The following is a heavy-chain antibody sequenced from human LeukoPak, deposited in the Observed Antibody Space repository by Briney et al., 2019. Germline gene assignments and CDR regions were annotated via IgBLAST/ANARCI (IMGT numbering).Heavy chain of an antibody. V-gene: IGHV4-30-2*01. D-gene: IGHD3-10*01. J-gene: IGHJ4*02. CDR2: IYHSGST. CDR3: ARGGSYYYGSGSYDY. CDR1: GGSISSGGYY. Sequence: SETLSLTCTVSGGSISSGGYYWSWIRQPPGKGLEWIGYIYHSGSTYYNPSLKSRVTISVDRSKNQFSLKLSSVTAADTAVYYCARGGSYYYGSGSYDYWGQGTLVTVSS.